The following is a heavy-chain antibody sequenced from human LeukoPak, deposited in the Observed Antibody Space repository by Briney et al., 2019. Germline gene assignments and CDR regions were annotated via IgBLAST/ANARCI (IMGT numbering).Heavy chain of an antibody. J-gene: IGHJ1*01. CDR1: GGAFSNYA. V-gene: IGHV1-69*13. Sequence: SVKVSCKSSGGAFSNYAMNWVRQAPGQGLEWMGGIIPLLGTPSCAQKFQGRVTITADESTTTAYMELSSLRSEDTAVYYCARWTHGSGAGFFIHWGQGTLVTVSS. CDR3: ARWTHGSGAGFFIH. D-gene: IGHD3-10*01. CDR2: IIPLLGTP.